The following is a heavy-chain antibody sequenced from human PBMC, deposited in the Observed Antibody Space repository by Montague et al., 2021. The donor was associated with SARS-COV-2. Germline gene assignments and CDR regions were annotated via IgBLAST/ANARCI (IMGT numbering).Heavy chain of an antibody. Sequence: SETLSLTCTVPGGFISSSYWSWIRQPPGKGLGWIGYIYHSGNTNYNPSLKNRVTISIDTSMNQFSLSLSSMTAADTAVYFCARDLLPPRTAIKTNFFGLDVWGQGTTVIVSS. CDR2: IYHSGNT. D-gene: IGHD2-21*02. J-gene: IGHJ6*02. CDR3: ARDLLPPRTAIKTNFFGLDV. CDR1: GGFISSSY. V-gene: IGHV4-59*01.